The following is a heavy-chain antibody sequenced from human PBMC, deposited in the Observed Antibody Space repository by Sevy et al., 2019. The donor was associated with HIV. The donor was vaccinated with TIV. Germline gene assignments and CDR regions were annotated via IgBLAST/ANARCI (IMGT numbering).Heavy chain of an antibody. V-gene: IGHV1-18*01. CDR3: ARVNAGQSSGWLFDY. CDR2: ISAYNGNT. CDR1: GYTFTSYG. D-gene: IGHD6-19*01. J-gene: IGHJ4*02. Sequence: ASVKVSCKASGYTFTSYGISWVRQAPGQGLEWMGWISAYNGNTNYAQKLQGRVTMTTDTSTSTAYMELRSLRSDDTAVYYCARVNAGQSSGWLFDYWGQGTLVTVSS.